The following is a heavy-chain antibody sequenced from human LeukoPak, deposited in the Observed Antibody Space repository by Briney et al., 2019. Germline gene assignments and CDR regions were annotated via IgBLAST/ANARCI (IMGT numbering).Heavy chain of an antibody. V-gene: IGHV3-30*18. CDR3: AKGSYGDYEEVGDY. CDR2: ISYDGSNK. CDR1: GFTFSNYG. Sequence: GGSLRLSCAASGFTFSNYGMHWVRQAPGKGLEWVAVISYDGSNKYFADSVKGRFTISRDNSKNTLYLQMNSLRTEDTAVYYCAKGSYGDYEEVGDYWGQGTLVTVSS. D-gene: IGHD4-17*01. J-gene: IGHJ4*02.